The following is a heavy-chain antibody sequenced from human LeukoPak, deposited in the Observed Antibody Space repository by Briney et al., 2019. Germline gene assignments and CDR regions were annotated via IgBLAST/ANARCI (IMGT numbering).Heavy chain of an antibody. J-gene: IGHJ4*02. Sequence: GGSLRLSCAASGFTFSTYGMTWVRQAPGKGLEWVSAISGSGGSTYYADSVKGRFTISRDNAKNSLYLQMNSLRAEDTAVYYCASTVYSPWYSFDYWGQGTLVTVSS. CDR2: ISGSGGST. CDR3: ASTVYSPWYSFDY. CDR1: GFTFSTYG. D-gene: IGHD5-12*01. V-gene: IGHV3-23*01.